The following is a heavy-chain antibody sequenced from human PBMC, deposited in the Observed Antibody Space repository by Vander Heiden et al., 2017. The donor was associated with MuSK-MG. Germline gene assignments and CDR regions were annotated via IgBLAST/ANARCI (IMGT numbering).Heavy chain of an antibody. CDR3: AHNRGWYGGFDC. V-gene: IGHV2-5*02. D-gene: IGHD6-19*01. Sequence: QITLKESGPTLVKPTQTLTLTCTFSGFSLSTSGVSVGWIRQPPGKALEWLALIYWDDDKRYNPSLNNRLTITKDTSKNQVVLTMTNMDPVDTATYYCAHNRGWYGGFDCWGQGTLVTVSS. CDR2: IYWDDDK. CDR1: GFSLSTSGVS. J-gene: IGHJ4*02.